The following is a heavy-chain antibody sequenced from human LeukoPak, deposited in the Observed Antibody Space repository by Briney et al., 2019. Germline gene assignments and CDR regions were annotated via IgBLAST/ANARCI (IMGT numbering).Heavy chain of an antibody. D-gene: IGHD3-10*01. CDR3: ARVAYYGSGSYYLSFDP. J-gene: IGHJ5*02. Sequence: ASVKVSCKASGYTFTSYDFNWVRQATGQGLEWMGWINPNSGGTNYAQKFQGRVTMTRDTSISTAYMELSRLRSDDTAVYYCARVAYYGSGSYYLSFDPWGQGTLVTVSS. CDR2: INPNSGGT. V-gene: IGHV1-2*02. CDR1: GYTFTSYD.